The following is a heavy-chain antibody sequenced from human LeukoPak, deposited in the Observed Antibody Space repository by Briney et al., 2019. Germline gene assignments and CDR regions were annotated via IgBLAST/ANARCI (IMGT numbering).Heavy chain of an antibody. CDR2: INPNSGGT. CDR3: ARAAPAVTYYYDSSGPHAFDI. Sequence: ASVKVSCKASGYTFTGYYMHWVRQAPGQGLEWMGWINPNSGGTNYAQKFQGWVTMTRDTSISTAYMELSRLRSDDTAVYYCARAAPAVTYYYDSSGPHAFDIWGQGTMVTVSS. D-gene: IGHD3-22*01. J-gene: IGHJ3*02. V-gene: IGHV1-2*04. CDR1: GYTFTGYY.